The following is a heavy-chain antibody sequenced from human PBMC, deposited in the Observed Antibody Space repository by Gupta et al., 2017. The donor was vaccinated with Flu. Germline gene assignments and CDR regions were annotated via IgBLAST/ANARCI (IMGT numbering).Heavy chain of an antibody. J-gene: IGHJ5*02. CDR1: GYSFSDYY. CDR3: AREEFCHTTNCSRYIDP. CDR2: INPQSGSN. Sequence: VQLVQSGAEVKKPGASVKVSCKASGYSFSDYYIHWVRQAPGQGLEWMGRINPQSGSNTYKQKWLGSVTITDDSSISTADMELSRLKSAAKAAYYCAREEFCHTTNCSRYIDPWGQGTLVTVSS. V-gene: IGHV1-2*06. D-gene: IGHD1-1*01.